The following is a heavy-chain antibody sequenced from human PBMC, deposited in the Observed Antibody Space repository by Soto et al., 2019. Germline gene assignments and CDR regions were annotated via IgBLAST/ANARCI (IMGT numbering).Heavy chain of an antibody. Sequence: GGSLRLSCAASGFTFSSYWMHWVRQAPGKGLVWVSRINSDGSSTSYADSVKGRFTISRDNAKNTLYLQMNSLRAEDTAVYYCARHGYCSGGSCIDAFDIWGQGTMVTVSS. CDR3: ARHGYCSGGSCIDAFDI. CDR2: INSDGSST. J-gene: IGHJ3*02. D-gene: IGHD2-15*01. V-gene: IGHV3-74*01. CDR1: GFTFSSYW.